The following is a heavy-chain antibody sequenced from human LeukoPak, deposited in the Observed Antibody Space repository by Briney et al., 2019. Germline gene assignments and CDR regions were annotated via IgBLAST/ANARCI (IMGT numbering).Heavy chain of an antibody. CDR2: IYYSGST. D-gene: IGHD2-21*02. Sequence: SETLSLTCTVSGGSINSYYWSWIRQPPGKGLEWIGYIYYSGSTNYNPSLKSRVTISVHTSKNQFSLKLSSVTAADTAVYYCARLRGGDYSSYNWFDPWGQGTLVTVSS. J-gene: IGHJ5*02. CDR3: ARLRGGDYSSYNWFDP. V-gene: IGHV4-59*01. CDR1: GGSINSYY.